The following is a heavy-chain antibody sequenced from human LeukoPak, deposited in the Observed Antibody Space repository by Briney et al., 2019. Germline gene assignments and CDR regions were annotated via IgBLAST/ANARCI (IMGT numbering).Heavy chain of an antibody. D-gene: IGHD4-17*01. CDR1: GGSISSYY. Sequence: SETLSLTCTVSGGSISSYYCSRIRQPPGKGLEWIGYIYYSGSTNYNPSLKSRVTISVDTSKNQSSLKLSSVTAADTAVYYCARAPPPPTVTPRSGAFDIWGQGTMVTVSS. CDR2: IYYSGST. J-gene: IGHJ3*02. CDR3: ARAPPPPTVTPRSGAFDI. V-gene: IGHV4-59*01.